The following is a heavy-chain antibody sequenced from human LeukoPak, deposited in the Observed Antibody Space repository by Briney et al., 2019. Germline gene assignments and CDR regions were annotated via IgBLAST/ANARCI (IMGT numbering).Heavy chain of an antibody. CDR1: GGSISSGGYY. V-gene: IGHV4-31*03. J-gene: IGHJ4*02. D-gene: IGHD5-24*01. Sequence: SETLSLTCTVSGGSISSGGYYWSWIRQHPGKGLEWIGYIYYSGSTYYNPSLKSRVTISVVTSKNQFSLKLSSVTAADTAVYYCARAGDGYNFDYWGQGTLVTVSS. CDR2: IYYSGST. CDR3: ARAGDGYNFDY.